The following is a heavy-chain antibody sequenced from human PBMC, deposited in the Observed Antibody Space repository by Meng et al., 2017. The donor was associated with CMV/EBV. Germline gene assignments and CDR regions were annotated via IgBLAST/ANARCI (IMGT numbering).Heavy chain of an antibody. V-gene: IGHV4-39*07. J-gene: IGHJ4*02. CDR2: IYYSGST. CDR1: GGSISSSSYY. CDR3: ARVGFLEWLLADY. D-gene: IGHD3-3*01. Sequence: SETLSLTCTVSGGSISSSSYYWGWIRQPPGKGLEWIGSIYYSGSTYYNPSLKSRVTISVDTSKNQFSLKLSSVTAADTAVYYCARVGFLEWLLADYWGQGTLVTVSS.